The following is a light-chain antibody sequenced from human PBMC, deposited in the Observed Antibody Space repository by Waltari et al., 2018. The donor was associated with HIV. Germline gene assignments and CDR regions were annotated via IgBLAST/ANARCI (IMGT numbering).Light chain of an antibody. CDR1: SSDVGGYNY. J-gene: IGLJ3*02. Sequence: QSALTQPRSVSGSPGQSVTISCTGTSSDVGGYNYVSWYQQHPGKAPKLMIYDVSKLPSGFPYCLYGSKSGITASLTNSLLQAEDDADYYCCSYAGSYSLWVFGGATKLTVL. CDR3: CSYAGSYSLWV. V-gene: IGLV2-11*01. CDR2: DVS.